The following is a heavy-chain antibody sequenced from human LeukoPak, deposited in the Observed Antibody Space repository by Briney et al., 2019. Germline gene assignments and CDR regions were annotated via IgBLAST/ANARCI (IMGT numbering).Heavy chain of an antibody. Sequence: SETLSLTCTVSGDSIGSYFWSWIRQPPGKGLEWIGYNSGSTNYNPSLKSRVTILLDRSKNQFSLKLSSVTAVDTAIYYCARGTGYGGNYLRSFDIWGQGTMVTVSS. CDR3: ARGTGYGGNYLRSFDI. D-gene: IGHD1-26*01. CDR1: GDSIGSYF. CDR2: NSGST. V-gene: IGHV4-59*08. J-gene: IGHJ3*02.